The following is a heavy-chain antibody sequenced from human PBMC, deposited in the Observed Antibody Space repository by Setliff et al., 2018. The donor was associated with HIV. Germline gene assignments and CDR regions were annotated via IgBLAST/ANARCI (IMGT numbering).Heavy chain of an antibody. D-gene: IGHD6-6*01. V-gene: IGHV4-59*01. Sequence: SETLSLTCTVSGGSITGYYWSWIRQPPGKGLEWIGYIYYSGTTYYNPSLKSRVTMSIDTSKNQFSLKLSSVTAADTAVYYCASEAWTSYRSSSGYYYYYMDVWGKGTTVTVSS. CDR3: ASEAWTSYRSSSGYYYYYMDV. CDR1: GGSITGYY. CDR2: IYYSGTT. J-gene: IGHJ6*03.